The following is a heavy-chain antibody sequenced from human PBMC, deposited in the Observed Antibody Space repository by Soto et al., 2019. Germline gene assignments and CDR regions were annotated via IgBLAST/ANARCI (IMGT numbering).Heavy chain of an antibody. V-gene: IGHV3-30-3*01. CDR2: ISYDGYNK. D-gene: IGHD3-3*01. CDR3: ARDGRYYDAPRMYV. Sequence: QVQLVESGGGVVQPGRSLRLSCAASGFTFSSYAMHWFRQAPGKGLEWVAAISYDGYNKYYADSVKGRFTISRDNSKNPLDLQTNSLRAEDTGVYYCARDGRYYDAPRMYVWGQGTTVTVSS. J-gene: IGHJ6*02. CDR1: GFTFSSYA.